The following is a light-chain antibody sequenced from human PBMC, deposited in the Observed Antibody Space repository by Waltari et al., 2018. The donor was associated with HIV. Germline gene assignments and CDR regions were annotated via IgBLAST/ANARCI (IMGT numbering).Light chain of an antibody. V-gene: IGLV3-25*03. Sequence: SHELTPPPSVSVSPGQTATISCSGDILARKYVYWFQQKPGQAPVLVIYKDNERPTAITERFSGSSSGATVTLNITGVRAEDEADYYWQGIDSSGRKVFGGGTRLTVL. CDR2: KDN. CDR3: QGIDSSGRKV. CDR1: ILARKY. J-gene: IGLJ2*01.